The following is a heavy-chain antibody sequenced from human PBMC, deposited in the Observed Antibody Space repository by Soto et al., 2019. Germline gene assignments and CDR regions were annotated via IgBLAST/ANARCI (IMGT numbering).Heavy chain of an antibody. CDR2: IYYSGST. CDR1: GGSISSGDYY. CDR3: ARVGAGTQWELLKRGVFDY. J-gene: IGHJ4*02. V-gene: IGHV4-30-4*01. Sequence: LSLTCTVSGGSISSGDYYWSWIRQPPGKGLEWIGYIYYSGSTYYNPSLKSRVTISVDTSKNQFSLKLSSVTAADTAVYYCARVGAGTQWELLKRGVFDYWGQGTLVTVSS. D-gene: IGHD1-26*01.